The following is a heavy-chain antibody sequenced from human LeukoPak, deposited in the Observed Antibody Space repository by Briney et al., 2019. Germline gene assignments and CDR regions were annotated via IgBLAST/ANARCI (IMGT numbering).Heavy chain of an antibody. CDR2: IYSDGNTT. CDR3: ERDKGSPSRAIDY. J-gene: IGHJ4*01. V-gene: IGHV3-74*01. CDR1: GFTFSSYW. Sequence: GGSLRLSCAASGFTFSSYWMHWVRQAPGKGLVWVSRIYSDGNTTNYADSVKGRFTISRDNAKNTLYLQMNSLRAEDTAVYYCERDKGSPSRAIDYGAKEP. D-gene: IGHD2-2*01.